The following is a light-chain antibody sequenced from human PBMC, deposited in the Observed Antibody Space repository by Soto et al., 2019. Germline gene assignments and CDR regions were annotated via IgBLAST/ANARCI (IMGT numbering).Light chain of an antibody. CDR3: QQYHSCSIT. Sequence: DLQMTHSPSTLSASVGDRVTITCRASQNISIWLAWYQQRPGRAPRLLIYDSSSLESGVPSTFSGSGSGTEFSLTISSLRPDDFATYYCQQYHSCSITFGQGTRMEIK. J-gene: IGKJ5*01. CDR2: DSS. CDR1: QNISIW. V-gene: IGKV1-5*01.